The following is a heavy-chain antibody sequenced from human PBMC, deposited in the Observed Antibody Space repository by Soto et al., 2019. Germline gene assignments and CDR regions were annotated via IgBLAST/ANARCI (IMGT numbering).Heavy chain of an antibody. CDR2: INHSGST. Sequence: QVQLQQWGAGLLKPSETLSLTCAVYGGSFSGYYWSWIRQPPGKGLEWIGEINHSGSTNYNPSLKSRVTISVDTSKNQFSLKLSSVTAADTAVYYCARCGGVAAAGTVDYWGQGTLVTVSS. J-gene: IGHJ4*02. D-gene: IGHD6-13*01. V-gene: IGHV4-34*01. CDR3: ARCGGVAAAGTVDY. CDR1: GGSFSGYY.